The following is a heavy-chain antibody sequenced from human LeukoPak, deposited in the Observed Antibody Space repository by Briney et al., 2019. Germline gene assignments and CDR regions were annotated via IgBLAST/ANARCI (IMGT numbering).Heavy chain of an antibody. Sequence: GGSLRLSCAASGFTFHTYAMTWVRQAPGKGLEWVAAISDSGGGTYYGDSVKGRFTISRDNSKNTLYLQMNSLRAEDTALYYCANYYYDGNEYYPYFDYWGQGALVTVSS. CDR3: ANYYYDGNEYYPYFDY. CDR1: GFTFHTYA. D-gene: IGHD3-22*01. CDR2: ISDSGGGT. J-gene: IGHJ4*02. V-gene: IGHV3-23*01.